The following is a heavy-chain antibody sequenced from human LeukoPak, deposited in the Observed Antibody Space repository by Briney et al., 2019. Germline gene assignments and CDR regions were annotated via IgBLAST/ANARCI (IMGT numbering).Heavy chain of an antibody. CDR3: ARDHSAEQHYYDSSAYYPDY. D-gene: IGHD3-22*01. V-gene: IGHV3-74*01. CDR2: ITGDGGTT. J-gene: IGHJ4*02. Sequence: GGSLRLSCAASGFTFSSYWMHWVRQAPGKGLVWVSRITGDGGTTDYADSVKGRSTISRDNAKNTLYLEMNSLRAEDTAVYYCARDHSAEQHYYDSSAYYPDYWGQGTLVTVSS. CDR1: GFTFSSYW.